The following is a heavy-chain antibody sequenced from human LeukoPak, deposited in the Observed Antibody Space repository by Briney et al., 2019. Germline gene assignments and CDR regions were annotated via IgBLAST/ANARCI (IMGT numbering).Heavy chain of an antibody. CDR1: GFTFDDYA. Sequence: GGSLRLSCAASGFTFDDYAMHWVRHAPGKGLEWVSGISWNSGNIGYADSVKGRFTISRDNAKNSMYLQMNSLSTEDMALYYCAKSRDSYGLYYYMDVWGKGTTVTVSS. V-gene: IGHV3-9*03. J-gene: IGHJ6*03. D-gene: IGHD5-18*01. CDR3: AKSRDSYGLYYYMDV. CDR2: ISWNSGNI.